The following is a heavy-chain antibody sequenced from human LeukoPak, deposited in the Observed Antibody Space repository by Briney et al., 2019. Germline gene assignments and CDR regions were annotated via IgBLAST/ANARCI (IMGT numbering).Heavy chain of an antibody. J-gene: IGHJ4*02. Sequence: GGSLRLSCAASGFTFSSYAMSWVRQAPGKGLEWVLAISGSGGSTYYADSVKGRFTISRDNSKNTLYLQMNSLRAEDTAVYYCRIYYYGSGSYFEEFFDYWGQGTLVTVSS. CDR1: GFTFSSYA. CDR2: ISGSGGST. CDR3: RIYYYGSGSYFEEFFDY. V-gene: IGHV3-23*01. D-gene: IGHD3-10*01.